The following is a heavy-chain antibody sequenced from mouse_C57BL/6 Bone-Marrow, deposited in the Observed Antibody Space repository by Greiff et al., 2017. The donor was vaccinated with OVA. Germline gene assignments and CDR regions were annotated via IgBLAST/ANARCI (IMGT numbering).Heavy chain of an antibody. CDR3: ARRYSNYPGYFDY. J-gene: IGHJ2*01. D-gene: IGHD2-5*01. CDR2: ISSGGSYT. V-gene: IGHV5-6*02. CDR1: GFTFSSYG. Sequence: EVMLVESGGDLVKPGGSLKLSCAASGFTFSSYGMSWVRQTPDKRLEWVATISSGGSYTYYPDSVKGRFTIPRDNAKNTLYLQMSSLKSEDTAMYYCARRYSNYPGYFDYWGQGTTLTVSS.